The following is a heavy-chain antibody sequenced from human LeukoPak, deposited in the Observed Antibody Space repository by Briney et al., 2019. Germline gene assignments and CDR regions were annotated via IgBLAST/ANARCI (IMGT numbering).Heavy chain of an antibody. V-gene: IGHV1-8*02. Sequence: ASVKVSCKASGYTFTSYGINWVRQATGQGLEWMGWMNPNSGNTGYAQKFQGRVTMTMNTSISTAYMELSSLRSEDTAVYYCARAPPWSGSFYCFDYWGQGTLVTVSS. J-gene: IGHJ4*02. CDR3: ARAPPWSGSFYCFDY. CDR1: GYTFTSYG. D-gene: IGHD1-26*01. CDR2: MNPNSGNT.